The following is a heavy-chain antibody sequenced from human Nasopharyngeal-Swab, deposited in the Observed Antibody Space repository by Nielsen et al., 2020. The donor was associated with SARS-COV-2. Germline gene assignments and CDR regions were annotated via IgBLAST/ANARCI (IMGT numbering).Heavy chain of an antibody. J-gene: IGHJ4*02. V-gene: IGHV3-74*01. CDR2: INSDGSST. CDR1: GFTFSSYW. D-gene: IGHD6-13*01. CDR3: ARDRGSSWYDAPYFDY. Sequence: GGSLRLSCAASGFTFSSYWMHWVRQAPGKGLVWVSRINSDGSSTSYADSVKGRFTISRDNAKNTLYLQMNSLRAEDTAVYYCARDRGSSWYDAPYFDYWGQGTRVTVSS.